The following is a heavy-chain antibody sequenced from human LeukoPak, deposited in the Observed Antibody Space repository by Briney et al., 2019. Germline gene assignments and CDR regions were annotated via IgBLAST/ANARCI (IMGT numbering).Heavy chain of an antibody. CDR1: GFTFGGYT. V-gene: IGHV3-21*01. J-gene: IGHJ3*02. CDR2: ISSSLNM. CDR3: ARDAGIVAFDI. Sequence: GGSLRLSCVASGFTFGGYTINWVRLAPGKGLEWVSSISSSLNMYFAESVKGRFTISRDSARNSVSLQLNSLRVGDTAVYYCARDAGIVAFDIWGQGTVVTVSS. D-gene: IGHD2-15*01.